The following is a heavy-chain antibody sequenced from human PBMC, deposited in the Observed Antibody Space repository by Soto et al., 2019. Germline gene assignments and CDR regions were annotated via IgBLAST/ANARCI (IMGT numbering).Heavy chain of an antibody. V-gene: IGHV1-69*01. Sequence: QVQLVQSGAEVKKPGSSVKVSCKASGGTFSSYAISWVRQAPGQGLEWMGGIIPIFGTANYAQKFQGRVTITADESTSTAYMELSSLRSEDTAVYYCARDGLVGVSGWSRYGMDVWGQGTTVTVSS. J-gene: IGHJ6*02. CDR3: ARDGLVGVSGWSRYGMDV. CDR2: IIPIFGTA. D-gene: IGHD6-19*01. CDR1: GGTFSSYA.